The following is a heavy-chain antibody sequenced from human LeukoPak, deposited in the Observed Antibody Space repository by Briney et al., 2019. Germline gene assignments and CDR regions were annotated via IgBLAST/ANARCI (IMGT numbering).Heavy chain of an antibody. CDR1: GGSISSYY. CDR3: AGHHPRNTVDF. CDR2: ISDIGSI. J-gene: IGHJ4*02. V-gene: IGHV4-59*08. Sequence: SETLSLTCTVSGGSISSYYRSWIRQPPGKGLEWIAYISDIGSINYNPSLKRRVTISLDTSKNQFSLKLSSVTAADTAVYYCAGHHPRNTVDFWGQGTLVTVSS. D-gene: IGHD2/OR15-2a*01.